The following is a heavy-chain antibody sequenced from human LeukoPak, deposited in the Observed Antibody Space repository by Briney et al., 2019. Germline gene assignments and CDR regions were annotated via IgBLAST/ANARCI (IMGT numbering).Heavy chain of an antibody. Sequence: PSETLSLTCAVYGGSFSGYYWSWIRQPPGKGLEWIGEINHSGSTNYNPSLKSRVTISVDTSKNQFSLKLSSVAAADTAVYYCVSPGYEPDYYYYGMDVWGQGTTVTVSS. CDR2: INHSGST. D-gene: IGHD6-13*01. J-gene: IGHJ6*02. V-gene: IGHV4-34*01. CDR3: VSPGYEPDYYYYGMDV. CDR1: GGSFSGYY.